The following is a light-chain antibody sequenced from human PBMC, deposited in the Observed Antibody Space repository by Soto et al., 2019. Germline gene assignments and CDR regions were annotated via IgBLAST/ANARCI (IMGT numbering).Light chain of an antibody. V-gene: IGKV3-20*01. J-gene: IGKJ5*01. CDR3: QHYGTSPGT. Sequence: EIVLTQSPGTLSLSPGERATLSCRASQSVSSRLAWYQQKPGQAPRLLIFAASNRATGIPDRFSGSGSGTDFTLTISRLEPEDFAVYYCQHYGTSPGTFGQGTRLEIK. CDR2: AAS. CDR1: QSVSSR.